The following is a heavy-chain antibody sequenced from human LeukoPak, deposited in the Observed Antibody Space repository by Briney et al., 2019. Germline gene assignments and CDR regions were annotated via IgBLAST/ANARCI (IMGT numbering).Heavy chain of an antibody. D-gene: IGHD2-15*01. J-gene: IGHJ3*02. CDR2: INPNSGGT. V-gene: IGHV1-2*02. Sequence: GASVKVSCKASGYTFTGYYMHWVRQAPGQGLEWMGWINPNSGGTNYAQRFQGRVTMTRDTYISTAYMELSRLRSDDTAVYYCARDPQYCSGGSCYLSRHDAFDIWGQGTMVTVSS. CDR1: GYTFTGYY. CDR3: ARDPQYCSGGSCYLSRHDAFDI.